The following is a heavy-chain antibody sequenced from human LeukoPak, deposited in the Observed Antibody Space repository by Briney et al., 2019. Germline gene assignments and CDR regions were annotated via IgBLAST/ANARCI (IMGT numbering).Heavy chain of an antibody. V-gene: IGHV3-30-3*01. CDR1: GFTFSSYA. D-gene: IGHD2-21*02. CDR3: AREGACDCFDY. J-gene: IGHJ4*02. Sequence: GGSLRLSCAASGFTFSSYAMHWVRQAPGKGLEWVAVISYDGSNKYYADSVKGRFTISRDNSKNTLYLQMNSLRAEDTAVYYCAREGACDCFDYWGQGTLVTVSS. CDR2: ISYDGSNK.